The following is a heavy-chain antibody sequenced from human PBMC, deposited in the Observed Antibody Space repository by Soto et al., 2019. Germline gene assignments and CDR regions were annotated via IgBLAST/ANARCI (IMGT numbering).Heavy chain of an antibody. CDR2: IKQDGSEK. CDR1: GFTFSSYW. Sequence: VQLVESGGGLVQPGGSLRLSCAASGFTFSSYWMSWVRQAPGKGLEWVANIKQDGSEKYYVDSVKGRFTISRDNAKNSLYLQMNGLRAEDTAVYYCARMTFPRSFDYWGQGTLVTVSS. CDR3: ARMTFPRSFDY. J-gene: IGHJ4*02. D-gene: IGHD2-21*02. V-gene: IGHV3-7*01.